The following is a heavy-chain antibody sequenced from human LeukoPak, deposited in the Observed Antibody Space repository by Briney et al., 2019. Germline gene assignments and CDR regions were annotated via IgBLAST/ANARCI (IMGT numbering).Heavy chain of an antibody. CDR1: GFTFSSYE. CDR2: ISRSGDET. V-gene: IGHV3-48*03. CDR3: ARDYADYSADY. Sequence: GGSLRLSCVASGFTFSSYEMNWVRQAPGKGPEWVPYISRSGDETYYADSAKGRFTISRDNAKNSLYLQMNSLRAEDTAVYYCARDYADYSADYWGQGTLVTVSS. D-gene: IGHD4/OR15-4a*01. J-gene: IGHJ4*02.